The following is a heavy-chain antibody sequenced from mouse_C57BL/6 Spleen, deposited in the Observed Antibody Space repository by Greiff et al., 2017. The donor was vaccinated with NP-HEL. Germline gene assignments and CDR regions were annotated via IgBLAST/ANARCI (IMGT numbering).Heavy chain of an antibody. D-gene: IGHD3-2*01. CDR2: ISSGSSTI. Sequence: EVQVVESGGGLVKPGGSLKLSCAASGFTFSDYGMHWVRQAPEKGLEWVAYISSGSSTIYYADTVQGRFHISRDNAKNTLFLQMTSLRSEDTAMYYCARRQLGGAMDYWGQGTSVTVSS. CDR3: ARRQLGGAMDY. J-gene: IGHJ4*01. V-gene: IGHV5-17*01. CDR1: GFTFSDYG.